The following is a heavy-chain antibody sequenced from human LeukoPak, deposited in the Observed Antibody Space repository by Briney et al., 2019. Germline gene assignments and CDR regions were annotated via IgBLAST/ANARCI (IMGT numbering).Heavy chain of an antibody. J-gene: IGHJ6*03. Sequence: PSETLSLTCTVSGGSISSSSYYWGWIRQPPGKGLEWIGSIYYTGSTYYNPSLKSRVTISVDTSKNQFSLKLSSLTAADTAVYYCATLHYDGNYDYYYYYMDVWGKGTTVTISS. D-gene: IGHD3-10*01. V-gene: IGHV4-39*01. CDR1: GGSISSSSYY. CDR3: ATLHYDGNYDYYYYYMDV. CDR2: IYYTGST.